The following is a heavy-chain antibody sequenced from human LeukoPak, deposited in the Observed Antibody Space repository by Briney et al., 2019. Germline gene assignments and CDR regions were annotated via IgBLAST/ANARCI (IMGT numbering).Heavy chain of an antibody. CDR3: TVRSSI. J-gene: IGHJ4*02. V-gene: IGHV3-15*01. Sequence: PGGSLRLSCVVSGVTFSGVWMSWVRQAPGKGLEWVGRIHTKNDGGVIDYAPPVQGRFTISRDDSKNTLFLEMNYLKTEDTAIYYCTVRSSIWGQGTLVTVSS. CDR1: GVTFSGVW. CDR2: IHTKNDGGVI. D-gene: IGHD3-3*02.